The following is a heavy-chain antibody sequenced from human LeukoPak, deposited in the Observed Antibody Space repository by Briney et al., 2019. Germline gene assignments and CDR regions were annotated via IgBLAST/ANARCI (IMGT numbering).Heavy chain of an antibody. CDR3: ARHGGYSSSWYFDY. CDR1: GYSFTNYW. J-gene: IGHJ4*02. CDR2: IDPSDSYT. D-gene: IGHD6-13*01. V-gene: IGHV5-10-1*01. Sequence: GESLKISCKGSGYSFTNYWISWVRQMPGKGLEWMGRIDPSDSYTNYSPSFQGHVTISADKSISTAYLQWSSLKASDTATYYCARHGGYSSSWYFDYWGQGTLVTVSS.